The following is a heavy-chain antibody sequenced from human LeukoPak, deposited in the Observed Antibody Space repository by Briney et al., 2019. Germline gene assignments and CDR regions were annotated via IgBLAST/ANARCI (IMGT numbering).Heavy chain of an antibody. Sequence: GMSLRLSCAASGSTFSSYAMHWVRRAPGKGLEWVAIIWYDGSYKYYADSAKGRFTISRDNSKNTMYLQMSTLRAEDTAVYYCARGNSGSYDQWGQGILVTVSS. J-gene: IGHJ5*02. CDR3: ARGNSGSYDQ. CDR1: GSTFSSYA. V-gene: IGHV3-33*01. D-gene: IGHD1-26*01. CDR2: IWYDGSYK.